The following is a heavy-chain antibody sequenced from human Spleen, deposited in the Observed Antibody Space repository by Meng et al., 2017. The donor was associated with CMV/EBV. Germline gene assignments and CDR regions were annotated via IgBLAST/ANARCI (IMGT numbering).Heavy chain of an antibody. CDR1: GDHC. V-gene: IGHV4-31*02. CDR3: ARHERYNWNYRPSRGRGWFDP. D-gene: IGHD1-7*01. CDR2: ISYSGNP. Sequence: GDHCWSWIREHPGEGLEWIGYISYSGNPYYNPSLKSRVTISADSSKNHFSLKVTSVTAVDTAVYYCARHERYNWNYRPSRGRGWFDPWGQGTLVTVSS. J-gene: IGHJ5*02.